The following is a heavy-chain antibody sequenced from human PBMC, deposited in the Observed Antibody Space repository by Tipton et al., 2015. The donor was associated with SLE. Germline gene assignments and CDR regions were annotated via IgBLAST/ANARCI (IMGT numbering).Heavy chain of an antibody. CDR2: IFLRGDT. CDR1: GASISSGSYF. V-gene: IGHV4-61*02. D-gene: IGHD3-10*01. J-gene: IGHJ4*02. CDR3: ARRPWGGFDY. Sequence: TLSLTCTVSGASISSGSYFWTWIRQPAGKPLAWLGRIFLRGDTNHNPPLKSRGTISLDTSKNQFSLRLSSVTAADTAVYYCARRPWGGFDYWGQGTLVTVSS.